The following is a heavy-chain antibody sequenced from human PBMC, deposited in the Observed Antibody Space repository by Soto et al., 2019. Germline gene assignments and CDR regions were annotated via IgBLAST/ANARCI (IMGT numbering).Heavy chain of an antibody. CDR3: AIESLYWGNPTGVY. CDR2: INVSGST. D-gene: IGHD7-27*01. J-gene: IGHJ4*02. Sequence: QVHLQESGQGLVKPSQTLSLTCTVAVGSIRTGAYSWSCIRQHPRPGLEWIGYINVSGSTYYNPSHKSRVTISVDTAKTQFALKLSSLTAADTAVYYCAIESLYWGNPTGVYWGQGPLVSVSS. V-gene: IGHV4-31*03. CDR1: VGSIRTGAYS.